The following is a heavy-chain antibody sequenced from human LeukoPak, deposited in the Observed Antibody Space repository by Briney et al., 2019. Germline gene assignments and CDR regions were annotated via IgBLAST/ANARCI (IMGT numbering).Heavy chain of an antibody. Sequence: GESLKISCKASGYSFIGYWIAWVRQMPGKGLEWMGTIYPGDSDTRYSPSFQGQVTISADKSISTAYLQWSSLKASDTAMYYCAINPAAGTDAFDIWGQGTMVTVSS. CDR2: IYPGDSDT. CDR1: GYSFIGYW. V-gene: IGHV5-51*01. J-gene: IGHJ3*02. D-gene: IGHD6-19*01. CDR3: AINPAAGTDAFDI.